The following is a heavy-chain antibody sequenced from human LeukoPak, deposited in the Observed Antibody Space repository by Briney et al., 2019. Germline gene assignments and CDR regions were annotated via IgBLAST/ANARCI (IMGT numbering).Heavy chain of an antibody. Sequence: ASVKVSCKASGYPFTGYYMHWVRQAPGQGLEWMGWINPNSGGTNYAQKFQGRVTMTRDTSISTAYMELSRLRSDDTAVYYCARDFHYYDSSGYAASGYWGQGTLVTVSS. J-gene: IGHJ4*02. CDR2: INPNSGGT. V-gene: IGHV1-2*02. D-gene: IGHD3-22*01. CDR1: GYPFTGYY. CDR3: ARDFHYYDSSGYAASGY.